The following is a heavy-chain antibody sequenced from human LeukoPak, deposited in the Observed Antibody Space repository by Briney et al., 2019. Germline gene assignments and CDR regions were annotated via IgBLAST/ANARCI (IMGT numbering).Heavy chain of an antibody. Sequence: SETLSLTCTVSGGSISSYYWSWIRQPPGKGLEWIGYIYYSGSTNYNPSLKSRVTISVDTSKNQFSLKLSSVTAADTAVYYCARVSYCGGDCYESYFQHWGQGTLVTVSS. CDR2: IYYSGST. J-gene: IGHJ1*01. V-gene: IGHV4-59*01. D-gene: IGHD2-21*02. CDR1: GGSISSYY. CDR3: ARVSYCGGDCYESYFQH.